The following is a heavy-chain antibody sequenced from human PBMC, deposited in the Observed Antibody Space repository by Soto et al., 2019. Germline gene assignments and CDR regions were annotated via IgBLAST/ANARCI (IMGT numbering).Heavy chain of an antibody. V-gene: IGHV1-69*13. Sequence: ASVKVSCKASGGTFSSYAISWVRQAPGQGLEWMGGIIPIFGTANYAQKFQGRVTITGDESTSTAYMELGSLGSEDTAVYYCARGHYYDILTGYYTPKDYYGMDVWGQGTTVTVSS. CDR3: ARGHYYDILTGYYTPKDYYGMDV. CDR1: GGTFSSYA. J-gene: IGHJ6*02. D-gene: IGHD3-9*01. CDR2: IIPIFGTA.